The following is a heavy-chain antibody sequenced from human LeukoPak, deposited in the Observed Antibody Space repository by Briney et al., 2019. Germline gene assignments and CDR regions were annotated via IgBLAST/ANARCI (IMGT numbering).Heavy chain of an antibody. CDR3: AKCILTGYYKGYMDV. J-gene: IGHJ6*03. Sequence: GGSLRLSCAASGFTVSSNYMTWVRQAPGKGLDWVSAISGSGGSTYHADSVKGRFTISRDNSKNTLYLQMNSLRAEDTAVYYCAKCILTGYYKGYMDVWGKGTTVTISS. CDR2: ISGSGGST. CDR1: GFTVSSNY. V-gene: IGHV3-23*01. D-gene: IGHD3-9*01.